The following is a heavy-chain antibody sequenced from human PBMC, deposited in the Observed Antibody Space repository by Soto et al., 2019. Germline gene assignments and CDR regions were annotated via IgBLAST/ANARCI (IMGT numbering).Heavy chain of an antibody. D-gene: IGHD3-22*01. CDR3: ARATPTLYYDSSGYYY. J-gene: IGHJ4*02. Sequence: GESLKISCAASGFTFSSYAMHWVRQAPGKGLEWVAVISYDGSNKYYADSVKGRFTISRDNSKNTLYLQMNSLRAEDTAVYYCARATPTLYYDSSGYYYWGQGTLVTVSS. CDR2: ISYDGSNK. V-gene: IGHV3-30*04. CDR1: GFTFSSYA.